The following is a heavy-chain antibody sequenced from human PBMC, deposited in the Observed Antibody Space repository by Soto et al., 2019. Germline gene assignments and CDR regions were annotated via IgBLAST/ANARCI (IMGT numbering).Heavy chain of an antibody. CDR1: GYIFVKYG. CDR2: ISPYTGNT. CDR3: VMVDNYVTPTPQDV. V-gene: IGHV1-18*01. Sequence: QVQLVQSGDEVKKPGASVKVSCKASGYIFVKYGIAWVRHAPGQGLAWMGWISPYTGNTHSATKIQGRLTMTTDTSTSTAYMDLGSLTSDDTAVYYCVMVDNYVTPTPQDVWGQGTTVTVSS. J-gene: IGHJ6*02. D-gene: IGHD3-16*01.